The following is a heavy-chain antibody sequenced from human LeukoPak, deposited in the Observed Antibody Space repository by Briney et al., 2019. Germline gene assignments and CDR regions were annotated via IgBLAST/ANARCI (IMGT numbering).Heavy chain of an antibody. V-gene: IGHV1-69*06. CDR1: RGTFSSYA. CDR3: ARDIGGSYYYYYMDV. D-gene: IGHD1-26*01. Sequence: GASVKVSCKASRGTFSSYAISWVRQAPGQGLEWMGGIIPIFGTANYAQKFQGRVTITADKSTSTAYMELSSLRSEDTAVYYCARDIGGSYYYYYMDVWGKGTTVTVSS. J-gene: IGHJ6*03. CDR2: IIPIFGTA.